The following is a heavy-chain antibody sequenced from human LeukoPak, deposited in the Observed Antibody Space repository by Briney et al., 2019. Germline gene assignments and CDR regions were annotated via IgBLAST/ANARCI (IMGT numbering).Heavy chain of an antibody. D-gene: IGHD6-13*01. J-gene: IGHJ4*02. CDR2: ISSSSSYI. V-gene: IGHV3-21*01. Sequence: GGSLRLSCAASGFTFSSYSMNWVRQAPGKGLEWVSSISSSSSYIYYADSVKGRFTISRDNAKNSLYLQMNSPRAEDTAVYYCARADGSSWFNFWGQGTLVTVSS. CDR3: ARADGSSWFNF. CDR1: GFTFSSYS.